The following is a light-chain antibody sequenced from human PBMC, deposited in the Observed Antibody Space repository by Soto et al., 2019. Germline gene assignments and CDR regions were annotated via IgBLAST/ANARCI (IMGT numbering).Light chain of an antibody. J-gene: IGLJ1*01. CDR2: DVS. Sequence: QSALTQPRSVSVSPGQSVTISCTGTSSDVGGYNYVSWYQQHPGKAPKLMNYDVSKRPSGVPDRFSGSKSGNTASLTISGLQDEDEADYYFCSYAGSYTFYVFGTGTKLTVL. CDR1: SSDVGGYNY. V-gene: IGLV2-11*01. CDR3: CSYAGSYTFYV.